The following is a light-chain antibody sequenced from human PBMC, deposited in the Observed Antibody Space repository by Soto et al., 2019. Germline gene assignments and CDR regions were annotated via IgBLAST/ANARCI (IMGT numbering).Light chain of an antibody. CDR3: SSYTSSSTLV. Sequence: QSALTQPASVSGSPGQSITISCTGTSSDVGAYDYVSWYQQHPGKAPKLLIYGVTNRPSGVSDRFSGSKSGNSASLTISGLQADDEADYHCSSYTSSSTLVFGTGTKLTVL. CDR2: GVT. J-gene: IGLJ1*01. V-gene: IGLV2-14*01. CDR1: SSDVGAYDY.